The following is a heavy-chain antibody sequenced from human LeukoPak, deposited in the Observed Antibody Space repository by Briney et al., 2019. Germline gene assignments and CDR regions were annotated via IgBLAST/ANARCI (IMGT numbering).Heavy chain of an antibody. J-gene: IGHJ4*02. Sequence: GGSLRLSCAASGFTFSSYSMNWVRQAPGKGLEWVSYISSGTTIYYADSVKGRFTISRDNAKNSLYLQMNSLRAEDTAVYYCARKQVDSVAMEYYFDYWGQGTLVTVSS. V-gene: IGHV3-48*04. CDR1: GFTFSSYS. D-gene: IGHD5-12*01. CDR2: ISSGTTI. CDR3: ARKQVDSVAMEYYFDY.